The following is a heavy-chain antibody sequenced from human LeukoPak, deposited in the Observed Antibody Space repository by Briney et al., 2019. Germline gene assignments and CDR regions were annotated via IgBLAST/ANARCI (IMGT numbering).Heavy chain of an antibody. D-gene: IGHD6-19*01. CDR3: AKDIQWGSGSLHGAFDI. J-gene: IGHJ3*02. Sequence: GGSLRLSCAASGFTFDDYAMHWVRQAPGKGLEWVSGISWNSGSIGYADSVKGRFTISRDNAKNSLYLQMNSLRAEDTALYYCAKDIQWGSGSLHGAFDIWGQGTMVTVSS. V-gene: IGHV3-9*01. CDR2: ISWNSGSI. CDR1: GFTFDDYA.